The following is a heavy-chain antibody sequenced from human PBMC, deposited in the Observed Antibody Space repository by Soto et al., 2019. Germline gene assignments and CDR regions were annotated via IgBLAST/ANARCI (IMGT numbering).Heavy chain of an antibody. CDR2: ISSSSFSI. CDR3: ARARRGSAAIGHFDH. Sequence: LRLSCVASGFTFSSYGLSWVRQAPGKGLEWISHISSSSFSIYYADSVKGRVTISRDNARNSLFLQMNSLRDEDTAVYFCARARRGSAAIGHFDHWGQGTLVTVSS. D-gene: IGHD6-25*01. J-gene: IGHJ4*02. CDR1: GFTFSSYG. V-gene: IGHV3-48*02.